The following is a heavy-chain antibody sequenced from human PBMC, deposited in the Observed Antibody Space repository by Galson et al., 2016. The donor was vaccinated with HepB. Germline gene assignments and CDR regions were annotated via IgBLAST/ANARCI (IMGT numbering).Heavy chain of an antibody. CDR1: GLLFHNFA. Sequence: SLRLSCAVSGLLFHNFAMSWVRQPPGKGLEWVSGISAAGDATYYADSVKGRFTVSRDNSQKTFSLQIDSLRGVDTATYYCAKGGKSDSWGQGTQVTVSP. J-gene: IGHJ4*02. CDR2: ISAAGDAT. CDR3: AKGGKSDS. D-gene: IGHD1-1*01. V-gene: IGHV3-23*01.